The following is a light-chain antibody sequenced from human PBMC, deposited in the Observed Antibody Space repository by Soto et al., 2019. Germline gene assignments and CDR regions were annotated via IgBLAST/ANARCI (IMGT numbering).Light chain of an antibody. Sequence: QPVLAQPASVSGPPGQSIAISCTGTFSDVGGYDYVSWYQQHPDKAPKLMIYEVTKRPSGVSNRFSGSKSGNTASLTISGLQPEDEADYYCSSHTSGSTRVLGSGTKVTVL. J-gene: IGLJ1*01. CDR3: SSHTSGSTRV. CDR1: FSDVGGYDY. V-gene: IGLV2-14*01. CDR2: EVT.